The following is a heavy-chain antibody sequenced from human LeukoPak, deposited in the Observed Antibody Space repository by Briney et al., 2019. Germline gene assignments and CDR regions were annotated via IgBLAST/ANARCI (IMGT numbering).Heavy chain of an antibody. CDR1: GYIFTSYG. CDR3: ARDLVHHRLLATNYNWFDP. Sequence: SVKVSCKASGYIFTSYGISWVRQAPGQGLEWMGWINTYNGNTKYAQKVQGRVTMTTDTSTSTAYMEVRSLRSDDTAVYYCARDLVHHRLLATNYNWFDPWGQGTLVTVSS. V-gene: IGHV1-18*01. J-gene: IGHJ5*02. CDR2: INTYNGNT. D-gene: IGHD2-8*01.